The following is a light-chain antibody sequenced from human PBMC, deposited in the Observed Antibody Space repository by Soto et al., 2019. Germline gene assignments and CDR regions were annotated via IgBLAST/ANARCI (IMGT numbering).Light chain of an antibody. CDR1: SSDVGGYNY. CDR2: EVS. J-gene: IGLJ2*01. CDR3: SSYAGSNNFGVV. V-gene: IGLV2-14*01. Sequence: QSALTQPASVSGSPGQSITISCTGTSSDVGGYNYVSWYQQHPGTAPKLMIYEVSNRPSGVSDRFSGSRSGNTASLTISGLQAEDESDYYCSSYAGSNNFGVVFGGGTKLTVL.